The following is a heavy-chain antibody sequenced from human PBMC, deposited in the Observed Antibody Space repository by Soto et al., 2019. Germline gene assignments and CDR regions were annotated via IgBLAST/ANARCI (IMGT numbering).Heavy chain of an antibody. CDR3: ARHLKAVAAAMAY. J-gene: IGHJ4*02. CDR1: GASIRSYY. D-gene: IGHD6-19*01. CDR2: VYTSDYT. V-gene: IGHV4-4*08. Sequence: SETLSLTCSVSGASIRSYYWHWIRQPPGKGLEWIGYVYTSDYTRYSSSLKSRVTISVDTSKNEFSLRLRSVTAADTSVYYCARHLKAVAAAMAYWGQGIPVTVSS.